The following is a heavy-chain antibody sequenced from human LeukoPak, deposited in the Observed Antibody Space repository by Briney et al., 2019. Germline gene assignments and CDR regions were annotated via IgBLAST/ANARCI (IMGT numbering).Heavy chain of an antibody. CDR3: AKLAKYFYGSETYYFFEH. J-gene: IGHJ4*02. CDR1: GFSFTTYW. Sequence: GGSLRLSCAASGFSFTTYWMGWVRQAPGKGLEWVANIKQDGTEKYYVDSVKGRFTISRDNVKNSLYLQMNSLRVEDTAVYYCAKLAKYFYGSETYYFFEHWGQGTPVTASS. V-gene: IGHV3-7*01. CDR2: IKQDGTEK. D-gene: IGHD3-10*01.